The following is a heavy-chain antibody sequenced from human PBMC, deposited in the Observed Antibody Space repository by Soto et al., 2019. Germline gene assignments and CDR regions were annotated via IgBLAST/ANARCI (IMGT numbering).Heavy chain of an antibody. Sequence: EVQLLESGGGLVQPGGSLRLSCAASGFTFSSYAMSWVRQAPGKGLEWVSVIGGSGGSTYYADSVKGRFTISRDNSKNTLYLQMNSLRAEDTAVYYCAKDQLAVAGLNWFDPWGQGTLVTVSS. CDR2: IGGSGGST. CDR3: AKDQLAVAGLNWFDP. D-gene: IGHD6-19*01. CDR1: GFTFSSYA. J-gene: IGHJ5*02. V-gene: IGHV3-23*01.